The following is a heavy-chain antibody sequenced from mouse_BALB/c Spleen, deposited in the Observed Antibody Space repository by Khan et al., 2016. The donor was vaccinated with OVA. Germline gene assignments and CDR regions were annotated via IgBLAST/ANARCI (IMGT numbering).Heavy chain of an antibody. CDR1: GYSFTSYY. Sequence: VQLQQSGPELMKPGASVNISCKASGYSFTSYYIHWVKQSHGKSLEWIGYIDPFNGGTDYNQKFKGKATWTVDKSSSAAYRHLSSLTAEDSAVYYCARGAFGYWGQGTLVTVSA. V-gene: IGHV1S135*01. CDR2: IDPFNGGT. CDR3: ARGAFGY. J-gene: IGHJ3*01.